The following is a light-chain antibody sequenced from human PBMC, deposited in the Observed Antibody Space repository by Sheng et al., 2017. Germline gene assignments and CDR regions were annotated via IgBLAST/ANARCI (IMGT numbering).Light chain of an antibody. J-gene: IGKJ4*01. V-gene: IGKV1-39*01. Sequence: DIQMTQSPSSLSASVGDRVTITCRASQWISTYLNWYQQKPGKAPKVLICAASSLQSGVPTRFSGSGSGTDFTLTITSLQPEDFATYYCQQSYSSHTFGGGTKVEIK. CDR2: AAS. CDR1: QWISTY. CDR3: QQSYSSHT.